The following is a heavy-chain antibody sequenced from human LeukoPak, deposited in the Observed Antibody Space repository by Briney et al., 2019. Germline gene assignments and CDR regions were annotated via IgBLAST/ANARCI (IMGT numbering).Heavy chain of an antibody. CDR2: ISGSGGNT. Sequence: GGSLRLSCAASGFTFGSYAMSWVRQAPEKGLEWVSAISGSGGNTYYSDSVKGRFTISRDNSKNTLYLQMNSLRAEDTAVYYCAKDISGWYGSFAFDIWGQGTMVTVSS. V-gene: IGHV3-23*01. CDR3: AKDISGWYGSFAFDI. CDR1: GFTFGSYA. D-gene: IGHD6-19*01. J-gene: IGHJ3*02.